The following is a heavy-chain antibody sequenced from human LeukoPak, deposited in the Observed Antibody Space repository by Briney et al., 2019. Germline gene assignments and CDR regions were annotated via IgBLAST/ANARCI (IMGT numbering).Heavy chain of an antibody. D-gene: IGHD4-17*01. CDR2: ISYDGISK. J-gene: IGHJ4*02. CDR1: GFTFSYHS. CDR3: ARAQTTVTSRYIDY. Sequence: GGSLRLSCAASGFTFSYHSIHWVRQAPGKRLEWVAIISYDGISKYYADSVKGRFTISRDNSKNTLSLQMNSLRAEDTALYYCARAQTTVTSRYIDYWGQGTLVTVSS. V-gene: IGHV3-30*14.